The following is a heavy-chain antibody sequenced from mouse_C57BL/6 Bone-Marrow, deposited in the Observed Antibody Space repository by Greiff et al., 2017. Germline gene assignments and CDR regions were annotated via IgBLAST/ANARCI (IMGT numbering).Heavy chain of an antibody. Sequence: QVQLQQPGAELVRPGTSVKLSCKASGYTFTSYWMHWVKQRPGQGLEWIGVIDPSDSYTNYNQKFKGKATLTVDTSSSTAYMQLSSLTSEDSAVYYCARITTVVATDYWDQGTTLTVSS. CDR1: GYTFTSYW. CDR2: IDPSDSYT. V-gene: IGHV1-59*01. J-gene: IGHJ2*01. D-gene: IGHD1-1*01. CDR3: ARITTVVATDY.